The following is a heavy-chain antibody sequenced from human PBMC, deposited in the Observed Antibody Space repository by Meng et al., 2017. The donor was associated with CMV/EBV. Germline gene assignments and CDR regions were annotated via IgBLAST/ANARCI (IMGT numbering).Heavy chain of an antibody. CDR1: GFTVSNNY. V-gene: IGHV3-53*01. J-gene: IGHJ4*02. CDR3: ARDGNYHGV. D-gene: IGHD1-7*01. CDR2: IYSEGTT. Sequence: ELQLVESGGGLIQPGGSLRLSCAASGFTVSNNYMRWFRQAPGKGLEWVSLIYSEGTTDYAGSVKGRFTISRDNSKNTLYLQMNSLRAEDTAVYYCARDGNYHGVWGQGTLVTVSS.